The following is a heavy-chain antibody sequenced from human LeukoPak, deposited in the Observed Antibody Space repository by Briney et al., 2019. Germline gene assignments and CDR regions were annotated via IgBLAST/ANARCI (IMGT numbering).Heavy chain of an antibody. CDR1: GFTFRTSW. V-gene: IGHV3-7*01. D-gene: IGHD5-12*01. CDR2: ISPDGSRI. J-gene: IGHJ3*02. Sequence: PGGSLRLSCAASGFTFRTSWMTWVRQAPGKGLDWLGNISPDGSRINYVDSVKGRFTFSRDNAKNSLFLQMNSLRAEDTAVFYCARDSGYNAFDIWGQGTMVTVSS. CDR3: ARDSGYNAFDI.